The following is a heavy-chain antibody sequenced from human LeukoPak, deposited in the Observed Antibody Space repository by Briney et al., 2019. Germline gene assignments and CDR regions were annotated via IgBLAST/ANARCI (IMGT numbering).Heavy chain of an antibody. V-gene: IGHV3-7*01. J-gene: IGHJ4*02. CDR3: ARNPRNLGYGDY. Sequence: GGSLRLSCAASGFPFSDYWMTWVRQAPGKGLEWVANIKQDGSEMYYVDSVKGRFTISRDNAKNSLYLQMKSLRAEDTAVYYCARNPRNLGYGDYRGQGTLVTVSS. CDR1: GFPFSDYW. CDR2: IKQDGSEM. D-gene: IGHD2-15*01.